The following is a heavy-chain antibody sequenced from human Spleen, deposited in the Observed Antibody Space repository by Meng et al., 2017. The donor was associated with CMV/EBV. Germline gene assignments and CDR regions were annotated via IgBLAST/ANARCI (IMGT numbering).Heavy chain of an antibody. J-gene: IGHJ3*02. D-gene: IGHD1-1*01. CDR1: GGSFSGYY. CDR3: VQGQTDAFDI. V-gene: IGHV4-34*01. Sequence: SETLSLTCAVYGGSFSGYYWSWIRQPPGKGLEWIGEINHSGSTNYNPSLKNRVTISVDTSKNQFSLKLSSVTAADTAVYYCVQGQTDAFDIWGQGTMVTVSS. CDR2: INHSGST.